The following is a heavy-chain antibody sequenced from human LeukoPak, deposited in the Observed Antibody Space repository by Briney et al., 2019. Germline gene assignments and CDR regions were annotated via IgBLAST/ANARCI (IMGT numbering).Heavy chain of an antibody. CDR2: INQDGSEK. Sequence: GGSLRLSCAASGFSFTNYLMSWVRQTPGKGLEWVAKINQDGSEKHYVDSVKGRFTISRDNAKNSLYLQMNSLRAEDTAVYYCAKYYGYSFDYWGQGTLVTVSS. D-gene: IGHD2/OR15-2a*01. J-gene: IGHJ4*02. CDR1: GFSFTNYL. CDR3: AKYYGYSFDY. V-gene: IGHV3-7*01.